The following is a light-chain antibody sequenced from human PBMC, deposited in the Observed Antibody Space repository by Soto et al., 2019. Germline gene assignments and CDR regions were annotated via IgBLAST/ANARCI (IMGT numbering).Light chain of an antibody. V-gene: IGKV3-15*01. J-gene: IGKJ2*03. Sequence: EIVMTQSPATLSVSPGERATLFCRASQSVSSNLAWYQQKPGQAPRLLIYGASTRAVGMPARFSGSGSGTEFTLTISSLQSEDFAVYYCQQYNNWPSRFGQGTKLEIK. CDR3: QQYNNWPSR. CDR2: GAS. CDR1: QSVSSN.